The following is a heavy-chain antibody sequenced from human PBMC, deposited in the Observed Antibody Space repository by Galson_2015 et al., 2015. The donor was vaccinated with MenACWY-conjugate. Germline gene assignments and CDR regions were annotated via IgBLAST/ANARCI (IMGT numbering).Heavy chain of an antibody. CDR3: AIGHYGMDV. J-gene: IGHJ6*02. V-gene: IGHV3-7*03. CDR1: GFTFRNYW. Sequence: SLRLSCAASGFTFRNYWMTWVRQAPGKGLEWVASIKKDGSEKYYVDSVKGRFTISRDNAKNSMYLEMNSLRVEDTAVYSCAIGHYGMDVWGHGTTVPASS. CDR2: IKKDGSEK.